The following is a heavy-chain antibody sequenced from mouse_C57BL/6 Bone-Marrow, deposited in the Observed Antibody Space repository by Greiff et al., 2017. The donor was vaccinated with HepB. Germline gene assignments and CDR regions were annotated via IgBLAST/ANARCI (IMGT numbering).Heavy chain of an antibody. J-gene: IGHJ3*01. V-gene: IGHV14-4*01. CDR1: GFNIKDDY. D-gene: IGHD2-14*01. CDR3: TSWGEGYPSAY. Sequence: VQLQQSGAELVRPGASVKLSCTASGFNIKDDYMHWVKQRPEQGLEWIGWIDPENGDTENASMFQGKTTITANTSSNTAYQQLRMLTSEDTAVYYGTSWGEGYPSAYWGQGTLVTVSA. CDR2: IDPENGDT.